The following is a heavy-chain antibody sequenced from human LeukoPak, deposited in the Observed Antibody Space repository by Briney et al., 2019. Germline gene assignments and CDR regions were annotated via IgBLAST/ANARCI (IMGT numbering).Heavy chain of an antibody. J-gene: IGHJ4*02. Sequence: SETLSLTCTVSGGSISSSSYYWGWIRQPPGKGLEWIGSIYYSGSTYYNPSLKSRVTISVDTSKNQFSLKLSSVTAADTAVYYCARALRAATFDYWGPGTLVTVSS. CDR2: IYYSGST. D-gene: IGHD2-15*01. V-gene: IGHV4-39*07. CDR1: GGSISSSSYY. CDR3: ARALRAATFDY.